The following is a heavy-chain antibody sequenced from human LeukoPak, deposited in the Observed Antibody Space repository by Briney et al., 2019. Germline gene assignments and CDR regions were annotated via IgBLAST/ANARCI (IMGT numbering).Heavy chain of an antibody. D-gene: IGHD2-2*01. CDR3: ASIGYCSSTSCYNWFDP. Sequence: ASVKVSCKASGYTFTGYYMHWVRQAPGQGLEWMGRINPNSGGTNYAQKFQGRVTMTRDTSISTAYMELSRLRSDDTAVYYCASIGYCSSTSCYNWFDPWGQGTLVTVSP. CDR2: INPNSGGT. CDR1: GYTFTGYY. V-gene: IGHV1-2*06. J-gene: IGHJ5*02.